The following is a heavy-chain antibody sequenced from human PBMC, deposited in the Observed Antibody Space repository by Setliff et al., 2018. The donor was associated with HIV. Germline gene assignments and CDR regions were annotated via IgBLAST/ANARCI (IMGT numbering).Heavy chain of an antibody. CDR3: ARGINWFAPFDY. CDR2: INPSSAGT. Sequence: ASVKVSCKASGYTFTGYYIHWVRQAPGQGLEWMGWINPSSAGTKYAQKFQDRVTMIRDTSITTAYMALCRLTSDDTAVYFCARGINWFAPFDYWGQGTLVTVSS. CDR1: GYTFTGYY. V-gene: IGHV1-2*02. D-gene: IGHD1-1*01. J-gene: IGHJ4*01.